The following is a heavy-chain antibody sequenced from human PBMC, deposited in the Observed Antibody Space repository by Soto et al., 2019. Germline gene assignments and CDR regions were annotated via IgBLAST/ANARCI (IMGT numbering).Heavy chain of an antibody. J-gene: IGHJ3*02. D-gene: IGHD3-3*01. Sequence: ASVKVSCKASGYSFTSYAMHWLRQAPGQRLEWMGWINAGNGNTKYSQKFQGTVTFTRDTSASTAYMELSSLRSEDTAVYYCARDRELRFLEWSDAFDIWGQGTMVTVS. CDR1: GYSFTSYA. CDR2: INAGNGNT. CDR3: ARDRELRFLEWSDAFDI. V-gene: IGHV1-3*01.